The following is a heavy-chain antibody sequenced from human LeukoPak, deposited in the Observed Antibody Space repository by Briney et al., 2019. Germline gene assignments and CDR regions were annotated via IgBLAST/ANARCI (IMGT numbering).Heavy chain of an antibody. CDR2: IYYSGST. CDR3: TREGEGTAFDI. V-gene: IGHV4-59*01. CDR1: GGSISSYY. Sequence: PSETLSLTCTVSGGSISSYYWSWIRQPPGKGLEWIGYIYYSGSTNYSPSLKSRVTISVDTSKNQFSLKLSSVTAADTAVYYCTREGEGTAFDIWGQGTMVTVSS. D-gene: IGHD3-16*01. J-gene: IGHJ3*02.